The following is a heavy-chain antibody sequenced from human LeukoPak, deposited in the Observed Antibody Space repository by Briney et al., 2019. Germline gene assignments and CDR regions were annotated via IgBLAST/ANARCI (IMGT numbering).Heavy chain of an antibody. J-gene: IGHJ4*02. CDR2: IYTSGST. CDR1: GGSLSSYY. V-gene: IGHV4-4*07. Sequence: SETLSLTCTVPGGSLSSYYWSWIRQPAGKGLEWIGRIYTSGSTHYNPSLKSRVTMSVDTSKNQFSLKLSSVTAADTAVYYCARGVVAAVLDYWGQGTLVTVSS. CDR3: ARGVVAAVLDY. D-gene: IGHD2-15*01.